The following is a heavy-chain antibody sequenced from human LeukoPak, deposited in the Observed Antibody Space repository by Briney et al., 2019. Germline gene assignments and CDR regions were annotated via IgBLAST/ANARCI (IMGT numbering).Heavy chain of an antibody. V-gene: IGHV3-15*01. CDR3: TTGRSY. CDR2: IKSKTDGETT. Sequence: GGSLRLSCAASGFTFSNACMSWVRQAPGKGLEWVGRIKSKTDGETTDYAAPVKGRFTISRDDSKNTLYLQMNSLKTEDTAVYYCTTGRSYWGQGTLVTVSS. CDR1: GFTFSNAC. J-gene: IGHJ4*02.